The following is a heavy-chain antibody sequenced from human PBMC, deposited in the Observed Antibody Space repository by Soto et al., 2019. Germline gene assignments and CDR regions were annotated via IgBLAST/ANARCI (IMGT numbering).Heavy chain of an antibody. CDR1: GGPFSSYA. D-gene: IGHD3-22*01. J-gene: IGHJ3*02. CDR2: IIPIFGTA. Sequence: ASVKVSCKASGGPFSSYAISWVRQAPGQGLEWMGGIIPIFGTANYAQKFQGRVTITADESTSTAYMELSSLRSEDTAVYYCAQSDYYDSSLEAFDIWGQGTMVTVSS. CDR3: AQSDYYDSSLEAFDI. V-gene: IGHV1-69*13.